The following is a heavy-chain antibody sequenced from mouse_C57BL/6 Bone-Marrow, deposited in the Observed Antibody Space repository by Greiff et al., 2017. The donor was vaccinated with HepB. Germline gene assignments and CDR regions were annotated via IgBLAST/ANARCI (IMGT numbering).Heavy chain of an antibody. V-gene: IGHV3-6*01. Sequence: EVQLQQSGPGLVKPSQSLSLTCSVTGYSITSGYYWNWIRQFPGNKLEWMGYISYDGSNNYNPSLKNRISITRDTSKNQFFLKLNSVTTEDTATYYCARGHYGSSPYAMDYWGQGTSVTVSS. CDR3: ARGHYGSSPYAMDY. D-gene: IGHD1-1*01. CDR2: ISYDGSN. CDR1: GYSITSGYY. J-gene: IGHJ4*01.